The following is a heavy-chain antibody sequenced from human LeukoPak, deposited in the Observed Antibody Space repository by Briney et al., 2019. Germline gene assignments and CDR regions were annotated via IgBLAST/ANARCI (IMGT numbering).Heavy chain of an antibody. CDR3: ARDNRYCSSTSCSNFDY. CDR2: IKQDGSEE. D-gene: IGHD2-2*01. CDR1: GFTFSSYW. Sequence: GGSLRLSCAASGFTFSSYWMSWVRQAPGKGLEWVANIKQDGSEEYYVDSVKGRFTISRDNAKNSLYLQMNSLRAEDTAVYYCARDNRYCSSTSCSNFDYWGQGTLVTVSS. V-gene: IGHV3-7*01. J-gene: IGHJ4*02.